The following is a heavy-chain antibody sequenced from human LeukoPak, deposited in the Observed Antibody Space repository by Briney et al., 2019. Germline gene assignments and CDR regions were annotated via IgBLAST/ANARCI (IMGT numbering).Heavy chain of an antibody. J-gene: IGHJ2*01. CDR3: ARDRGTTSSSGWYFDP. CDR1: GFTFSNSG. V-gene: IGHV3-33*01. CDR2: IWYDGSNK. Sequence: GRSLRLSCAASGFTFSNSGMHWVRQAPGKGLEWVAIIWYDGSNKYYTDSVKGRFSISRDNSKNTLHLQMNSLRAEDTAVYYCARDRGTTSSSGWYFDPWGHGTLVTVSS. D-gene: IGHD6-6*01.